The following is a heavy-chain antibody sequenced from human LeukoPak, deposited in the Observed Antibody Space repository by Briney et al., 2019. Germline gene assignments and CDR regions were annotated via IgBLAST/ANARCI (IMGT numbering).Heavy chain of an antibody. V-gene: IGHV3-48*04. CDR3: ARDQVVGATGGSRYYGMDV. CDR2: ISSSSSTI. J-gene: IGHJ6*02. Sequence: GGSLRLSCAASGFTFSSYSMNWVRQAPGKGLEWVSYISSSSSTIYYADSVKGRFTISRDNAKNSLYLQMNSLRAEDTAVYYCARDQVVGATGGSRYYGMDVWGQGTTVTVSS. CDR1: GFTFSSYS. D-gene: IGHD1-26*01.